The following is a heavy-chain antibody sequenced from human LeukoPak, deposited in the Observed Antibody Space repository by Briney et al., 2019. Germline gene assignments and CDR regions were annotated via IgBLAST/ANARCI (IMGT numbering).Heavy chain of an antibody. CDR2: IYYSGST. V-gene: IGHV4-30-4*01. CDR3: ARLNGYDSPFDY. Sequence: ASETLSLTCTVSGGSISSGDYYWSWIRQPPGKGLEWIGYIYYSGSTYYNPSLKSRVTISVDTSRNQFSLKLSSVTAADTAVYYCARLNGYDSPFDYWGQGTLVTVSS. J-gene: IGHJ4*02. D-gene: IGHD5-12*01. CDR1: GGSISSGDYY.